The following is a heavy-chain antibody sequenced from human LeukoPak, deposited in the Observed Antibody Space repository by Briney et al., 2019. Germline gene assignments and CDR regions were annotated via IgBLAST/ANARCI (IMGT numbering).Heavy chain of an antibody. CDR1: GFTFSSYS. Sequence: GGSLRLSCAASGFTFSSYSMNWVRQAPGKGLEWVSFISSSSSYIYYADSVKGRFTISRDSAKNSLYLQMNSLRAEDTAVYYCARAGLRYFDWLPPTRFDYWGQGTLVTVSS. V-gene: IGHV3-21*01. CDR3: ARAGLRYFDWLPPTRFDY. D-gene: IGHD3-9*01. J-gene: IGHJ4*02. CDR2: ISSSSSYI.